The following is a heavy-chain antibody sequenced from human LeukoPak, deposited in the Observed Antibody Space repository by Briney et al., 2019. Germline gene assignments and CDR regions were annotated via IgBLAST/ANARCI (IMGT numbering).Heavy chain of an antibody. D-gene: IGHD5-18*01. CDR1: SGSISSGSYY. Sequence: PSETLSLTCTVSSGSISSGSYYWSWIRQPAGKGLEWIGRIYTSGSTNYNPSLKSRVTISVDTSKNQFSLKLSSVTAADTAVYYCARESTSYGYWVWSLDYWGQGTLVTVSS. V-gene: IGHV4-61*02. CDR3: ARESTSYGYWVWSLDY. J-gene: IGHJ4*02. CDR2: IYTSGST.